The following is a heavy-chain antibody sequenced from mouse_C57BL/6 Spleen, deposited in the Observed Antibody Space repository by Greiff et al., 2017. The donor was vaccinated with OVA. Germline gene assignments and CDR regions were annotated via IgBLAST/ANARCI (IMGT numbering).Heavy chain of an antibody. Sequence: QVQLKESGPELVKPGASVKISCKASGYAFSSSWMNWVKQRPGKGLEWIGRIYPGDGDTNYNGKFKGKATLTADKSSSTAYMQLSSLTSEDSAVYCCARGGLDYWGQGTTLTVSS. CDR3: ARGGLDY. J-gene: IGHJ2*01. V-gene: IGHV1-82*01. D-gene: IGHD3-3*01. CDR1: GYAFSSSW. CDR2: IYPGDGDT.